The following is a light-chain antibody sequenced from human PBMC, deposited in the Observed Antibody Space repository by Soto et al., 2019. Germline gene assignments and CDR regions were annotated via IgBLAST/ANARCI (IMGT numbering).Light chain of an antibody. J-gene: IGKJ1*01. CDR2: AAS. CDR1: QSIGRY. Sequence: DIRMSQSLSSLSASVGDRVLITCRASQSIGRYLNWYQQKPGKAPQVLIFAASSLESGVPSRFSGSGSGTELTFTISSLQPEDFATYYCQQSSSSPRTFGLVTKG. V-gene: IGKV1-39*01. CDR3: QQSSSSPRT.